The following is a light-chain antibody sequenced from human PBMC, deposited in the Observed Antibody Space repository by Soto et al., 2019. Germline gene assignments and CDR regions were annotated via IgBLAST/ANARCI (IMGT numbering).Light chain of an antibody. Sequence: QSVLTQPPSVSGAPGQRVTISCTGSSSNIGASYDVHWYRQLPGTAPKLLIYGNSNRPSGVPDRFSGSKSGTSASLAITGLQAEDEADYYCQSSDSSLSGDVFGTGTKLTVL. CDR2: GNS. V-gene: IGLV1-40*01. CDR1: SSNIGASYD. J-gene: IGLJ1*01. CDR3: QSSDSSLSGDV.